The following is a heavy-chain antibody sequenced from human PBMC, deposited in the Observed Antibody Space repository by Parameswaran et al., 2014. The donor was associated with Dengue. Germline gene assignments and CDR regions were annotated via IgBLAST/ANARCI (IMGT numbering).Heavy chain of an antibody. CDR3: ARVGYSGSLGY. CDR2: IYYSGST. J-gene: IGHJ4*02. Sequence: RWIRQPPGKGLEWIGYIYYSGSTYYNPSLKSRVTISVDTSKNQFSLKLSSVTAADTAVYYCARVGYSGSLGYWGQGTLVTVSS. D-gene: IGHD1-26*01. V-gene: IGHV4-31*02.